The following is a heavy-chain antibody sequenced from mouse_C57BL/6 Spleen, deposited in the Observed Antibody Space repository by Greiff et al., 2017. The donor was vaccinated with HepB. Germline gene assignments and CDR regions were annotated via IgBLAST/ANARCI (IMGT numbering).Heavy chain of an antibody. CDR3: ARGGHPAY. J-gene: IGHJ3*01. V-gene: IGHV1-82*01. CDR2: IYPGDGDT. Sequence: VQRVESGPELVKPGASVKISCKASGYAFSSSWMNWVKQRPGKGLEWIGRIYPGDGDTNYNGKFKGKATLTADKSSSTAYMQLSSLTSEDSAVYFCARGGHPAYWGQGTLVTVSA. D-gene: IGHD6-1*01. CDR1: GYAFSSSW.